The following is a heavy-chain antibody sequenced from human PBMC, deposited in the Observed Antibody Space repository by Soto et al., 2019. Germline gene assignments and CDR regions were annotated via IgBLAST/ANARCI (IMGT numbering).Heavy chain of an antibody. CDR3: ARAYLGELPRRADYYYAMDV. Sequence: GGYLRLSCAASGFTFSGYYMSWIRQAPGKGLEWVSYISSSGSTIYYADTVRGRFTISRDNAKNSLYLQMNNLRAEDTAVYYCARAYLGELPRRADYYYAMDVCGRGTTVIVSS. CDR1: GFTFSGYY. D-gene: IGHD3-10*01. CDR2: ISSSGSTI. V-gene: IGHV3-11*04. J-gene: IGHJ6*02.